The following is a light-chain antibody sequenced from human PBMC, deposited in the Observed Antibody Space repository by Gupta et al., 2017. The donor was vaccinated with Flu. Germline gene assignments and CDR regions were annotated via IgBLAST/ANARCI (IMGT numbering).Light chain of an antibody. CDR3: TAWDSGTCV. Sequence: SYALTQPPSVSVSPGQTASITCSGDKLGDKYVCWYRQKPGQSPVKVIYEDTKRPSGIPERFYGSNSGKTAPMNSSGTQAMEEADYYCTAWDSGTCVFGGGTKLTVL. V-gene: IGLV3-1*01. CDR1: KLGDKY. CDR2: EDT. J-gene: IGLJ2*01.